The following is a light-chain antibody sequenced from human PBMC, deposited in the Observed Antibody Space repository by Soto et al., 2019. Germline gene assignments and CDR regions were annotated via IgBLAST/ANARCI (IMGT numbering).Light chain of an antibody. CDR1: TGAVTSDYY. Sequence: QAVVTQEPSLIVSPGGTVTLTCASSTGAVTSDYYPNWLQQKPGQAPRSLIHSTYTRHFWTPARFSGSLLGGKAALTVSDVQPEDEADYYCLLYHGAAQVFGGGTKLTVL. CDR2: STY. CDR3: LLYHGAAQV. V-gene: IGLV7-43*01. J-gene: IGLJ3*02.